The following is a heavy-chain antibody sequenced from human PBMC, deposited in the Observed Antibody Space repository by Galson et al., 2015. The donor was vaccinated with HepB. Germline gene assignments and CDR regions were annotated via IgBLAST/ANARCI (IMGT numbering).Heavy chain of an antibody. J-gene: IGHJ6*03. CDR1: GFTFSSYS. CDR2: ISSSSSTI. CDR3: ARGPTYYYYYMDV. V-gene: IGHV3-48*01. Sequence: SLRLSCAASGFTFSSYSMNWVRQAPGKGLEWVSYISSSSSTIYYADSVKGRFTISRDNAKNSLYLQMNSLRAEDTAVYYCARGPTYYYYYMDVWGKGTTVTVSS.